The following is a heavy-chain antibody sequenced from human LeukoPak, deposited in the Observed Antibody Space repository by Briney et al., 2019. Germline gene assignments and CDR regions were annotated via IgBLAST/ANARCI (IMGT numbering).Heavy chain of an antibody. J-gene: IGHJ6*03. CDR1: GYTFTGYY. D-gene: IGHD6-19*01. V-gene: IGHV1-2*02. Sequence: ASVKVSCKASGYTFTGYYMHWVRQAPGQGLEWMGWINPNSGGTNYAQKFQGRVTMTRDTSISTAYMELSRLRSDDTAVYYCAKAGTGRYYYYMDVWGQGTLVTVSS. CDR2: INPNSGGT. CDR3: AKAGTGRYYYYMDV.